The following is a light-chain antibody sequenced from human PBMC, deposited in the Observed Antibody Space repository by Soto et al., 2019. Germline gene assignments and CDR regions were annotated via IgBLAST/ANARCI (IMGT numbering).Light chain of an antibody. V-gene: IGKV1-13*02. CDR1: QDISTS. Sequence: QLTQSPSSLSASVGDRVTIPCRASQDISTSLAWYQQKPGKPPKLLIYDASTLESGVPSRFSGRGSGTDFTLTIISLQPEDFATYFCQQFQAYPLTFGGGTRVDIK. CDR3: QQFQAYPLT. CDR2: DAS. J-gene: IGKJ4*01.